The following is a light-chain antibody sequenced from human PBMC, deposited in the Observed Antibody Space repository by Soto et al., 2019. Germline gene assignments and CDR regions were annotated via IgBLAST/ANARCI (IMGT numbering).Light chain of an antibody. V-gene: IGKV3-20*01. J-gene: IGKJ4*01. CDR2: GAS. Sequence: EIVLTQSPGTLSLSPGETATLSCRASQSVSSTYLAWYQQKPGQAPGLLLYGASNRSSGIPHRFAGSGSGTDLSVPVIRLEAGDVAVYYCQKSGSSPPTFGGRAK. CDR3: QKSGSSPPT. CDR1: QSVSSTY.